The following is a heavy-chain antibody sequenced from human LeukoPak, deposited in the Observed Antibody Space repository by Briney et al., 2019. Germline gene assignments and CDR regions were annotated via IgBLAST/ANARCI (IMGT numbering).Heavy chain of an antibody. CDR1: GFTFSSYS. Sequence: PGGSLRLSCAASGFTFSSYSMNWVRQAPGQGLGWVSSISTSSRYIYYADSVKGRFTISRDNAKNSLYLQMNSLRAEDTAVYYCARLADYDSSGYYFVALAFDIWGQGTMVTVSS. CDR2: ISTSSRYI. J-gene: IGHJ3*02. D-gene: IGHD3-22*01. CDR3: ARLADYDSSGYYFVALAFDI. V-gene: IGHV3-21*01.